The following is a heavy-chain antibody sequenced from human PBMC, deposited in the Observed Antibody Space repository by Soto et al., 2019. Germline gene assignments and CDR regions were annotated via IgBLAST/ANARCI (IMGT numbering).Heavy chain of an antibody. D-gene: IGHD2-2*01. CDR3: ARSVGDIVVVPAAMQGPDYYMDG. V-gene: IGHV4-31*03. Sequence: QVQLQESGPGLVKPSQTLSLTCTVSGGSISSGGYYWSWIRQHPGKGLEWIGYIYYSGSTYYNPSLKRRRTRSVDTSKNQFSLKLSSVTAADTAVYYCARSVGDIVVVPAAMQGPDYYMDGWGKGTTVTVSS. J-gene: IGHJ6*03. CDR1: GGSISSGGYY. CDR2: IYYSGST.